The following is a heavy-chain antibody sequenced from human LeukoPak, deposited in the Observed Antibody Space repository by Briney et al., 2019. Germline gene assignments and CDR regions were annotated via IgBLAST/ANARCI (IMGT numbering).Heavy chain of an antibody. Sequence: WASVKVSCKASGYTFTSYGISWVRQAPGQGLEWMGWISAYNGNTNYAQKLQGRVTMTTDTSTGTAYMELRSLRSDDTAVYYCAREVWGGWFDPWGQGTLVTVSS. CDR2: ISAYNGNT. CDR1: GYTFTSYG. V-gene: IGHV1-18*01. CDR3: AREVWGGWFDP. J-gene: IGHJ5*02. D-gene: IGHD3-16*01.